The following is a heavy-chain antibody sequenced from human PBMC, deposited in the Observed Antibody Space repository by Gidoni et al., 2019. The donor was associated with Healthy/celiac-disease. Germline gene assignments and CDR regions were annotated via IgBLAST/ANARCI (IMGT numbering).Heavy chain of an antibody. D-gene: IGHD2-15*01. CDR1: GGSISSGGYY. Sequence: QVQLQESGPGLVKPSQTLSLTCTVSGGSISSGGYYWRWIRQHPGKGLEWIGYIYYSGSTYYNPSLKSRVTISVDTSKNQFSLKLSSVTAADTAVYYCAREGPPPGYCSGGSCYPYYFDYWGQGTLVTVS. CDR2: IYYSGST. V-gene: IGHV4-31*03. CDR3: AREGPPPGYCSGGSCYPYYFDY. J-gene: IGHJ4*02.